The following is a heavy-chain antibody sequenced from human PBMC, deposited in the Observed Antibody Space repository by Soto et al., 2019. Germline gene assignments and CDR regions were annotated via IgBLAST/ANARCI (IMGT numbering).Heavy chain of an antibody. CDR2: FYTSGST. CDR1: GGSISSYY. CDR3: ARSHCSSTSCYTGSYFQH. V-gene: IGHV4-4*07. D-gene: IGHD2-2*02. Sequence: QVQLQESGPGLVKPSETLSLTCTVSGGSISSYYWSWIRQPAGKGLEWIGGFYTSGSTNYNPSLHSLLTTSVDTSNNQCSLKLSSVTAADTAVYYCARSHCSSTSCYTGSYFQHRGQGTLVTVSS. J-gene: IGHJ1*01.